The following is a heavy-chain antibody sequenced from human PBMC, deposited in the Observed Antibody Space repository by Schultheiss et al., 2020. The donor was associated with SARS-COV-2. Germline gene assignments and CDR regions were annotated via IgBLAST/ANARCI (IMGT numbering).Heavy chain of an antibody. CDR3: ASGVYRFLEWQERDY. CDR2: VYYTGNT. V-gene: IGHV4-39*01. J-gene: IGHJ4*02. Sequence: SETLSLTCTVSGGSISSTNYHFGWIRQPPGRGLEWIGIVYYTGNTFYNPSLNSRVTISLDTSKSQFSLKLGSVTASDTAVYYCASGVYRFLEWQERDYWGQGTLVTVSS. D-gene: IGHD3-3*01. CDR1: GGSISSTNYH.